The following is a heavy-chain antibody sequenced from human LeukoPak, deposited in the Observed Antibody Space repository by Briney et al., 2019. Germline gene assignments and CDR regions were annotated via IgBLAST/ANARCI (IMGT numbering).Heavy chain of an antibody. CDR3: ARGRLRYFGPLDV. Sequence: GGSLRLSCAASGFTFSSYAMSWVRQAPGKGLEWVSAISGSGGSTYYADSVKGRFTISRDNSKNTLYLQMNSLRAEDTAVYYCARGRLRYFGPLDVWGQGTTVTVSS. D-gene: IGHD3-9*01. CDR1: GFTFSSYA. V-gene: IGHV3-23*01. CDR2: ISGSGGST. J-gene: IGHJ6*02.